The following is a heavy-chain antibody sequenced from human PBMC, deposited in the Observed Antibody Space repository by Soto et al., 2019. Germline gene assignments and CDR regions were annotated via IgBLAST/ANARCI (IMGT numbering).Heavy chain of an antibody. CDR3: VRDSDYGDYEDYYGMDV. D-gene: IGHD4-17*01. CDR1: GYTFTSYG. Sequence: GASVKVSCKASGYTFTSYGISWVRQAPGQELQRMGWISAYKGNTNYAQKLQGRVTMTTDTSTSTVYMGLRSLRSDDTAVYYCVRDSDYGDYEDYYGMDVWGQGTTVTVSS. CDR2: ISAYKGNT. J-gene: IGHJ6*02. V-gene: IGHV1-18*01.